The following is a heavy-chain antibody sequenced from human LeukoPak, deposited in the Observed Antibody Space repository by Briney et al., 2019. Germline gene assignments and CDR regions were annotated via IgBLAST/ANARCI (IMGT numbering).Heavy chain of an antibody. CDR1: GGSISSGGYY. CDR3: AKSSGRGNWFDH. V-gene: IGHV4-61*02. J-gene: IGHJ5*02. D-gene: IGHD3-10*01. CDR2: MYTSGST. Sequence: SETLSLTCAVSGGSISSGGYYWSWIRQPAGRGLEWIERMYTSGSTNYNPSLKSRVTMSVYTSKNQFSLKLSSVTAADTAVYYCAKSSGRGNWFDHWGQGTLVTVSS.